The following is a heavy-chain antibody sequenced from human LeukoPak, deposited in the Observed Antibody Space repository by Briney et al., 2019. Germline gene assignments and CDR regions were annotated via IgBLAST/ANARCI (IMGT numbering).Heavy chain of an antibody. Sequence: GGSLRLSCAASRFTFSSYGMHWVRQAPGKGLEWVAFIPYDGNNKYYADSVKGRFTISRDNSKNTLYLQMNSLRAEDTAVYYCAKFIVATIVNWFDPWGQGTLVTVSS. D-gene: IGHD5-12*01. J-gene: IGHJ5*02. CDR2: IPYDGNNK. CDR3: AKFIVATIVNWFDP. V-gene: IGHV3-30*02. CDR1: RFTFSSYG.